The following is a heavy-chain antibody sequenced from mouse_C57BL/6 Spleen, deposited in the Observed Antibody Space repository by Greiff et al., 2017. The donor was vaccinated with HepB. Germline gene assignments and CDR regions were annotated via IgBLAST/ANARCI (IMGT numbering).Heavy chain of an antibody. Sequence: EVQLQQSGEGLVKPGGSLKLSCAASGFTFSSYAMSWVRQTPEKRLEWVAYISSGGDYIYYADTVKGRFTISRDNARNTLYLQMSSLKSEDTAMYYCTRELGNYAMDYWGQGTSVTVSS. V-gene: IGHV5-9-1*02. CDR1: GFTFSSYA. CDR2: ISSGGDYI. CDR3: TRELGNYAMDY. J-gene: IGHJ4*01. D-gene: IGHD4-1*01.